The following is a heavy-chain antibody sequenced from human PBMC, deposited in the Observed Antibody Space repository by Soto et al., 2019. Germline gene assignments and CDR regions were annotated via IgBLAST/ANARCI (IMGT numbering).Heavy chain of an antibody. CDR2: ISGSGGNT. CDR1: GFTFSSYA. J-gene: IGHJ3*02. Sequence: EVQLLESGGGLVQPGGSLRLSCAASGFTFSSYAMSWVRQAPGKGLEWVSAISGSGGNTYYADSVKGRFTISRDNSKNTLYMQMISLRAEDTAVYYCAKVIYAILAGPNSHDAFDIWGQGTMVTVSS. D-gene: IGHD3-9*01. V-gene: IGHV3-23*01. CDR3: AKVIYAILAGPNSHDAFDI.